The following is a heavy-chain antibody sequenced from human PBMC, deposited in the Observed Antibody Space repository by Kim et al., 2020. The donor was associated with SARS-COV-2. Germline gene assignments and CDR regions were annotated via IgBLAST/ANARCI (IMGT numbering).Heavy chain of an antibody. CDR3: ARDKQWLAHQNFDY. J-gene: IGHJ4*02. Sequence: ARKLQGRVTMTTATSTSTAYMELRSLRSDDTAVYYCARDKQWLAHQNFDYWGQGTLVTVSS. D-gene: IGHD6-19*01. V-gene: IGHV1-18*01.